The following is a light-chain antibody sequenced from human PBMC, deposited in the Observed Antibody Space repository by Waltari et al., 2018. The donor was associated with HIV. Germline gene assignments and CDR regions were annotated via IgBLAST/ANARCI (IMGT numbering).Light chain of an antibody. CDR3: SSYAGNYNLV. V-gene: IGLV2-8*01. J-gene: IGLJ3*02. CDR2: EVY. CDR1: SSAIGGSDF. Sequence: QSALTQPPSASGSPGQSVPNPCTGSSSAIGGSDFVSWFQQHPGKAPKLVIYEVYKRPSGVPDRFSGSKSGNTASLTVSGLQAEDEAYYHCSSYAGNYNLVFGGGTKLTVL.